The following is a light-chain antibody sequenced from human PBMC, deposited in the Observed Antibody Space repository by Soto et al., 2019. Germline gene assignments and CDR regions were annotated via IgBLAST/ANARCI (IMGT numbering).Light chain of an antibody. CDR3: SSYTTSSTYV. CDR1: SSDVGSYNY. CDR2: EVS. Sequence: QSALTQPASVSGSPGQSITISCTGTSSDVGSYNYVSWNQQHPGKAPKLLIYEVSNRPSGVSNRFSGSKSVNTASLTISGLQAEDEADYYCSSYTTSSTYVFGTGTKLTVL. V-gene: IGLV2-14*01. J-gene: IGLJ1*01.